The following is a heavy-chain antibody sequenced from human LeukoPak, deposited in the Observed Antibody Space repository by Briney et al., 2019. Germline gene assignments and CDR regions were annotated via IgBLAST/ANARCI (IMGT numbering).Heavy chain of an antibody. D-gene: IGHD4-17*01. J-gene: IGHJ6*03. CDR3: ARSVRGGDYVITYYYYYYLDV. CDR1: GWSFSGYY. Sequence: SETLSLTCAVYGWSFSGYYWSWIRQPPGKGLEWIGEVNRSGSTNDNPSLNSRVTISVDTSMNQSSLKLSSATAADTAVYYCARSVRGGDYVITYYYYYYLDVWGKGTTVTVSS. V-gene: IGHV4-34*01. CDR2: VNRSGST.